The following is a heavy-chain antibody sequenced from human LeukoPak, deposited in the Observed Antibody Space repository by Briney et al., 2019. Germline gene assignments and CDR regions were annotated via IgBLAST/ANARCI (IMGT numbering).Heavy chain of an antibody. D-gene: IGHD5-12*01. J-gene: IGHJ4*02. V-gene: IGHV1-2*02. Sequence: ASVKASCKASGYTFTGYYMHWVRQAPGQGLEWMGWINPNSGGTNYAQKFQGRVTMTRDTSISTAYMELSRLRSDDTAVYYCARDFREDIVATFGYWGQGTLVTVSS. CDR3: ARDFREDIVATFGY. CDR1: GYTFTGYY. CDR2: INPNSGGT.